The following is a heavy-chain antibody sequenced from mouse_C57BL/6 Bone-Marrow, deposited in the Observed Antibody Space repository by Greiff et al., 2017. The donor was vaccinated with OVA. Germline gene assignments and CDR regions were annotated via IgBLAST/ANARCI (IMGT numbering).Heavy chain of an antibody. CDR2: IDPSDSYT. CDR1: GYTFTSYW. Sequence: QVQLQQPGAELVKPGASAKLSCKASGYTFTSYWMQWVKQRPGQGLEWIGEIDPSDSYTNYNQKFKGKATLTVDTSSSTAYMQLSSLTSEDSAVYYCARHYWGQGTTLTVSS. V-gene: IGHV1-50*01. CDR3: ARHY. J-gene: IGHJ2*01.